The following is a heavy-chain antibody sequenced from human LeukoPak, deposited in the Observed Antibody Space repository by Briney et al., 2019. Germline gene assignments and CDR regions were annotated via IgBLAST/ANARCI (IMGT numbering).Heavy chain of an antibody. D-gene: IGHD1-14*01. CDR3: ARGTGSFDN. J-gene: IGHJ4*02. Sequence: PSETLSLTCTVSGGSISSHYWSWIRQPPGKGLEWIGYIYYSGSPNYNPSLNSRVTISADTSKKQLSLKMSSVTAADTAVYYCARGTGSFDNWGQGTLVTVSS. CDR2: IYYSGSP. CDR1: GGSISSHY. V-gene: IGHV4-59*11.